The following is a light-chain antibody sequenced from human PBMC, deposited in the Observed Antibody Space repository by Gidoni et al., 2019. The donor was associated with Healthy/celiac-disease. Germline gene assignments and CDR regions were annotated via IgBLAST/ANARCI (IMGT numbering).Light chain of an antibody. Sequence: DIHPTQSPSSLPASVGDRVTITCRASQSSSSYLNWYQQKPGKAPKLLIYDASSLQRGVPSRFSGSGSGTDFTLTISSLQPEDFATYYCQQSYNTPITFGQGTRLEIK. J-gene: IGKJ5*01. CDR3: QQSYNTPIT. V-gene: IGKV1-39*01. CDR2: DAS. CDR1: QSSSSY.